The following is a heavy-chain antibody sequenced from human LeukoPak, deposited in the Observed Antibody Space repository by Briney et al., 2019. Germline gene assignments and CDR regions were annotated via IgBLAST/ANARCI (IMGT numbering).Heavy chain of an antibody. V-gene: IGHV3-30*04. D-gene: IGHD5-18*01. CDR2: ISYDGSNK. CDR3: AREEYSYGNRY. J-gene: IGHJ4*02. CDR1: GFTFSSYA. Sequence: GGSLRLSCAASGFTFSSYAMHWVRQAPGKGLEGVAVISYDGSNKYYADSVKGRFTISRDNSKNTLYLQMNSLRAEDTAVYYCAREEYSYGNRYWGQGTLVTVSS.